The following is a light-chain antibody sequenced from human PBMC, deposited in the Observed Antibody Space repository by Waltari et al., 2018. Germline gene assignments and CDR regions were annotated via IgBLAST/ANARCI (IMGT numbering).Light chain of an antibody. CDR1: RSNIGRNY. J-gene: IGLJ3*02. CDR3: ATWDSSLSEVV. CDR2: DND. Sequence: QSVLTQPPSVSAASGQKVTISCSGRRSNIGRNYVSWYQHLTGTAPQPLIYDNDKRPSGIPDRFSASKSGTSVTLGITGRQTGDEADYYCATWDSSLSEVVFGGGTKLTVL. V-gene: IGLV1-51*01.